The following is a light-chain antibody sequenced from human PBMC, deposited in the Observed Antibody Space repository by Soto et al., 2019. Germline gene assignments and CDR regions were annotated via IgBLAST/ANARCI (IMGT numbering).Light chain of an antibody. CDR1: QSISTY. V-gene: IGKV1-39*01. Sequence: DIQMTQSPSSLSASVGDRVSITCRASQSISTYLNSYQQKPGKAPKLLIYAASSLQSGVPSRFTGSGSRTACTLPISSLRPEDFAAYYWHQSYSTPRTFGQGTKVEIK. CDR3: HQSYSTPRT. CDR2: AAS. J-gene: IGKJ1*01.